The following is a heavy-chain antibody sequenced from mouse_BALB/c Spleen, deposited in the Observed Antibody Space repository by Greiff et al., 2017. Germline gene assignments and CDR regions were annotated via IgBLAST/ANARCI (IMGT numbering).Heavy chain of an antibody. V-gene: IGHV5-6-5*01. CDR2: ISSGGST. D-gene: IGHD2-2*01. Sequence: EVKLVESGGGLVQPGGSRKLSCAASGFTFSSYAMSWVRQTPEKRLEWVASISSGGSTYYPDSVKGRFTISRDNARNILYLQMSSLRSEDTAMYYCARGIGSYYYAMDYWGQGTSVTVSS. CDR1: GFTFSSYA. CDR3: ARGIGSYYYAMDY. J-gene: IGHJ4*01.